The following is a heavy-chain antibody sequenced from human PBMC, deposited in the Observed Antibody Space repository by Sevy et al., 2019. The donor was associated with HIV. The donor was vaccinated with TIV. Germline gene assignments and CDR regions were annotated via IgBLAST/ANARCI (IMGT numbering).Heavy chain of an antibody. J-gene: IGHJ4*02. CDR2: IQYDGSNK. CDR1: GFSFSSYG. V-gene: IGHV3-30*02. CDR3: VKEGGGEGGDH. Sequence: GASLKISCAASGFSFSSYGMHWVRQAPGKGLEWMSYIQYDGSNKDYADSVKGRFTISRDNSKNTLYLQMNSLRVEDTAVFYCVKEGGGEGGDHWGQGTLVTVSS. D-gene: IGHD2-21*01.